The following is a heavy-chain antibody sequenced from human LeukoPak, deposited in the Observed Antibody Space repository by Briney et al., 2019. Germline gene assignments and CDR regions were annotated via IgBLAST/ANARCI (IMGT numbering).Heavy chain of an antibody. J-gene: IGHJ4*02. CDR2: INPNSGGT. CDR3: ARVGGKLSSSWDFDY. CDR1: GYTFTGYY. D-gene: IGHD6-13*01. Sequence: ASVKVSCKASGYTFTGYYMHWVRQTPGQGLEWMGWINPNSGGTNYAQKFQGWVTMTRDTSISTAYMELSRLRSDDTAVYYCARVGGKLSSSWDFDYWGQGTLVTVSS. V-gene: IGHV1-2*04.